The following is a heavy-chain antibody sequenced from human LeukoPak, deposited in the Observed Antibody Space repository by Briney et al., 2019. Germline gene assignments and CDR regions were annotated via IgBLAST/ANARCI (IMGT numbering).Heavy chain of an antibody. CDR1: GYTFTGYY. CDR2: INPNSGGT. Sequence: ASVKASCKASGYTFTGYYMHWVRQAPGQGLEWMGWINPNSGGTNYAQKFQGWVTMTRDTSISTAYMELSRLRSDDTAVYYCARATTVTTWAYYYYYGMDVWGQGTTVTVSS. D-gene: IGHD4-17*01. CDR3: ARATTVTTWAYYYYYGMDV. V-gene: IGHV1-2*04. J-gene: IGHJ6*02.